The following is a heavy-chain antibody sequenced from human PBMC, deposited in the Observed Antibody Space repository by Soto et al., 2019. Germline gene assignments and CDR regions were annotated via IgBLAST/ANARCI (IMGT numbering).Heavy chain of an antibody. CDR2: IIPFHGVT. V-gene: IGHV1-69*02. J-gene: IGHJ4*02. D-gene: IGHD3-10*01. Sequence: QVQLVQSGAEVKKPGSSVKVSCKASGGTFSPYTINWVRQAPGQGLEWRGRIIPFHGVTNYARKVQARGTITADKSTSTAYMELSGLRFEDTAMYYCTRHWEITVSTWSFGGFWGRGTLVTASS. CDR3: TRHWEITVSTWSFGGF. CDR1: GGTFSPYT.